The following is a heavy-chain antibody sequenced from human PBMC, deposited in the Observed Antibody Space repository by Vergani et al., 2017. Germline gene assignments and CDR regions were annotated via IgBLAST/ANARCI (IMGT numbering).Heavy chain of an antibody. CDR1: GFSFDDYA. CDR2: ISWNSGSI. J-gene: IGHJ6*03. Sequence: EVQLVESGGGLVQPGRSLRLSCAASGFSFDDYAMHWVPQAPGKGLEWVSGISWNSGSIGYVDSVKGRFTISRDNAKNSLYLQMNSLRAEETALYYCAKARMGRVLEWLGYYMDVWGKGTTVTVSS. D-gene: IGHD3-3*01. CDR3: AKARMGRVLEWLGYYMDV. V-gene: IGHV3-9*01.